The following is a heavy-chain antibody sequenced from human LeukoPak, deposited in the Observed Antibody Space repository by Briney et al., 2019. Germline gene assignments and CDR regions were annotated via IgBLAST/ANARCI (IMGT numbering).Heavy chain of an antibody. CDR3: ARRNYDILTGYYRYYYYGMDV. J-gene: IGHJ6*02. CDR2: ISAYNGNT. D-gene: IGHD3-9*01. CDR1: GYTFTTYG. Sequence: ASVKVSCKTSGYTFTTYGISWVRQAPGQGLEWMGWISAYNGNTNYAQKLQGRVTMTTDTSTSTAYMELRSLTSYDTAVYYCARRNYDILTGYYRYYYYGMDVWGQGTTVTVSS. V-gene: IGHV1-18*01.